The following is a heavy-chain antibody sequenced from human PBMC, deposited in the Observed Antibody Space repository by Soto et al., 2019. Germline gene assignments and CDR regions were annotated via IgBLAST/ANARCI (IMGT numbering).Heavy chain of an antibody. CDR3: ARGDILTGSTLYYYYGMDV. Sequence: PGESLKISCKGSGYSFTSYWIGWVRQMPGKGLECMGIIYPGDSDTRYSPSFQGHVTISADKSISTAYLQWSSLKASDTAMYYCARGDILTGSTLYYYYGMDVWGQGTTVTVSS. V-gene: IGHV5-51*01. J-gene: IGHJ6*02. CDR1: GYSFTSYW. D-gene: IGHD3-9*01. CDR2: IYPGDSDT.